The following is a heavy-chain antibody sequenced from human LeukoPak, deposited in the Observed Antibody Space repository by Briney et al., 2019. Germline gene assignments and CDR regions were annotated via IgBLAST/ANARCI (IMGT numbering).Heavy chain of an antibody. D-gene: IGHD3-3*01. CDR2: ISGSGGST. J-gene: IGHJ3*02. Sequence: GGSLRLSCAASGSTFSSYAMSWVRQAPGKGLEWVSAISGSGGSTYYADSVKGRFTISRDNSKNTLCLQMNSLRAEDTAVYYCATYYDFWSGYYSAFDIWGQGTMVTVSS. CDR3: ATYYDFWSGYYSAFDI. CDR1: GSTFSSYA. V-gene: IGHV3-23*01.